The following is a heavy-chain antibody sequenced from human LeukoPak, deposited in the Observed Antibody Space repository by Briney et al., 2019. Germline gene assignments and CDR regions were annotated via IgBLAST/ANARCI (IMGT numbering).Heavy chain of an antibody. Sequence: ASVTVSCKASGYTFTSYYVHWVRQAPGQGLEWMGIISPSGDSTSYAQNFQGRVTMTRDTSTSTVYMELRSLRSEDTAVYYCAGIHNWNYAIDYWGQGPLVTVSS. D-gene: IGHD1-7*01. CDR2: ISPSGDST. V-gene: IGHV1-46*01. J-gene: IGHJ4*02. CDR1: GYTFTSYY. CDR3: AGIHNWNYAIDY.